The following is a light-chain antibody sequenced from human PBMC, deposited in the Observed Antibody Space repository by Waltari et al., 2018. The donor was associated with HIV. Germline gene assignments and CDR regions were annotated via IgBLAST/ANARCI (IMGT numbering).Light chain of an antibody. CDR3: RSYDSSLSCSSV. CDR1: SSNIGAGYD. CDR2: CNS. V-gene: IGLV1-40*01. J-gene: IGLJ1*01. Sequence: QSVLTQPPSVSGAPGQRVTISCTGSSSNIGAGYDVHWYQQLPGTAPKLLIFCNSSRPAVAPDGVSGAKSGTTSSLAITGLQAADEADYYCRSYDSSLSCSSVFGTGTKVTVL.